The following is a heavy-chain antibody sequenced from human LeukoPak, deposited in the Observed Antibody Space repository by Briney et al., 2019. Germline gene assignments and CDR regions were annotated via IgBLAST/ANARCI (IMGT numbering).Heavy chain of an antibody. CDR1: GFTVSSNY. D-gene: IGHD1-26*01. CDR2: ISGSGYYS. V-gene: IGHV3-23*01. J-gene: IGHJ4*02. Sequence: GGSLRLSCAASGFTVSSNYMSWVRQAPGKGLEWVSVISGSGYYSYYADSVKGRFTVSRDNSKTTLYLQMNSLRADDTAVYYCAKGGPTGSNYFDFWGQGTLVTVSS. CDR3: AKGGPTGSNYFDF.